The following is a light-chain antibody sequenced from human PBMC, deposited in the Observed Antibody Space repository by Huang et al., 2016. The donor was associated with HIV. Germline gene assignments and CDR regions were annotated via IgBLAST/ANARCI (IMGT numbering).Light chain of an antibody. CDR2: WAS. J-gene: IGKJ4*01. CDR3: QQYYHNPLT. V-gene: IGKV4-1*01. CDR1: QSLFFSSNKRIY. Sequence: DIVMTQSPAYLTVSLGERATINARSSQSLFFSSNKRIYLAWYQKNPGQPPKLVIAWASARVSGVPDRFSGSGCETHFTLTSNILQAEDVAVYYCQQYYHNPLTFGEGTKVEI.